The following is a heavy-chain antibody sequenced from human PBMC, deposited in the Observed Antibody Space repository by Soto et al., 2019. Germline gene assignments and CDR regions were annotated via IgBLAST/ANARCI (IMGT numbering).Heavy chain of an antibody. J-gene: IGHJ4*02. CDR3: ARGKWVTTVTTVDY. CDR1: GFTLSNHS. V-gene: IGHV3-21*01. CDR2: ISSTSSYI. Sequence: EVQLVESGGGLVKPGGSLRLSCAASGFTLSNHSMNWVRQTPGKGLEWVSSISSTSSYIYYADSLKGRFTISRDNAKNSLYLQMNSLSAEDTAVYFCARGKWVTTVTTVDYWGQGTLVTVSS. D-gene: IGHD4-17*01.